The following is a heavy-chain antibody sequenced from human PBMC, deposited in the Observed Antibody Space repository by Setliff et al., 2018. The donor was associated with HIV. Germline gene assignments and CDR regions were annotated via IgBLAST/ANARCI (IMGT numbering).Heavy chain of an antibody. Sequence: GGSLRLSCAASGFTLSTSWMHWVRQAPGKGLVWVSRINSDGSTTTYADSVKGRFTISRDNAQNTLYLQMNSLRAEDTAVYYCARAPTHYFGNNKSSWPDAFDIWGLGTMVTVSS. CDR1: GFTLSTSW. J-gene: IGHJ3*02. D-gene: IGHD3-10*01. CDR2: INSDGSTT. V-gene: IGHV3-74*01. CDR3: ARAPTHYFGNNKSSWPDAFDI.